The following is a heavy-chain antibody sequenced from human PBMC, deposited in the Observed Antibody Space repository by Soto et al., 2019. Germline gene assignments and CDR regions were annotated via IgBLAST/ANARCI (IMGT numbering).Heavy chain of an antibody. CDR1: GFTVSNNY. CDR2: IYSGGNT. D-gene: IGHD5-18*01. J-gene: IGHJ6*02. CDR3: ARDSTWIPYYHYGMDV. Sequence: GGSLRLSCAVSGFTVSNNYMSWVRQAPGKGLEGVSVIYSGGNTHYADSVKGRFTISRDNSKNTLYLQMNSLRAEDTAVYYCARDSTWIPYYHYGMDVWGQGTTVTVSS. V-gene: IGHV3-53*01.